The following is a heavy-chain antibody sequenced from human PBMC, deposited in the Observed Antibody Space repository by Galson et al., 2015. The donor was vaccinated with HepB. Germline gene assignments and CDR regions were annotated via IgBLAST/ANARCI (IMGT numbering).Heavy chain of an antibody. CDR2: IYYSGST. CDR3: AREVPAAKDKVELNWFDP. V-gene: IGHV4-30-4*01. D-gene: IGHD2-2*01. Sequence: LSLTCTVSGGSISSGDYYWSWIRQPPGKGLEWIGYIYYSGSTYYNPSLKSRVTISVDTSKNQFSLKLSSVTAADTAVYYCAREVPAAKDKVELNWFDPWGQGTLVTVSS. CDR1: GGSISSGDYY. J-gene: IGHJ5*02.